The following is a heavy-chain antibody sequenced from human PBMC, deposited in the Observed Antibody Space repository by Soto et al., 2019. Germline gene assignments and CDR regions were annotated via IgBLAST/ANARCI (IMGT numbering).Heavy chain of an antibody. J-gene: IGHJ6*02. CDR1: GLTVSSNY. Sequence: GGSLRLSCAASGLTVSSNYMSWVRQAPGKGLEWVSIIYSGGDTYFADSVKGRFTVSRDNSKNTVYLQMNSLRAEDTAVYYCVRDFYYASSGSYGMDVWGQGTTVTVSS. D-gene: IGHD3-22*01. CDR2: IYSGGDT. V-gene: IGHV3-53*01. CDR3: VRDFYYASSGSYGMDV.